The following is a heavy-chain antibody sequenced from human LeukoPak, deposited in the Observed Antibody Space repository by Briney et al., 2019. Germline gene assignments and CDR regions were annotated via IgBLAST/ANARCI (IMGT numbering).Heavy chain of an antibody. Sequence: GGSLRLSCAASGFTFSSYGMHWVRQAPGKGLEWVAVISYDGSNKYYADSVKGRFTISRDNAKNSLYLQMNSLRAEDTAVYYCASAPTSGAMDVWGKGTTVTVSS. J-gene: IGHJ6*04. CDR1: GFTFSSYG. CDR2: ISYDGSNK. V-gene: IGHV3-30*03. CDR3: ASAPTSGAMDV. D-gene: IGHD4-17*01.